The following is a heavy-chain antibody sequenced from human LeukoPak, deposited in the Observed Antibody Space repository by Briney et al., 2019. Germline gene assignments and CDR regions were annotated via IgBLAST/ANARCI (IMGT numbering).Heavy chain of an antibody. V-gene: IGHV1-2*04. J-gene: IGHJ6*02. Sequence: GASVKVSCKASGYTFTGYYMHWVRQAPGQGLEWMGWINPNSGGTNYAQKFQGWVTMTRDTSISTAYMELSRLRSDDTAMYYCARCRDGYKVPLCLGMDVWGRGTTVTVSS. CDR2: INPNSGGT. D-gene: IGHD5-24*01. CDR3: ARCRDGYKVPLCLGMDV. CDR1: GYTFTGYY.